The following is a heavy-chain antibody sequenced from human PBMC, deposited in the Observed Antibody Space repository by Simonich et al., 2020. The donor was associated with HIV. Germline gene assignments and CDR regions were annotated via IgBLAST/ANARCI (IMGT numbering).Heavy chain of an antibody. Sequence: EVQLVESGGGLVQSGGSLRLSCGASRFTFSSQWLHWVRHVPGKGLLGVYLINNYGNTAHAATVKGLFTISGDNAKNTLYLQMNSLRVEDTAVYYCVREALVRGVSSKGGFDPWGQGTLVTVSS. CDR3: VREALVRGVSSKGGFDP. CDR2: INNYGNT. J-gene: IGHJ5*02. V-gene: IGHV3-74*03. CDR1: RFTFSSQW. D-gene: IGHD3-10*01.